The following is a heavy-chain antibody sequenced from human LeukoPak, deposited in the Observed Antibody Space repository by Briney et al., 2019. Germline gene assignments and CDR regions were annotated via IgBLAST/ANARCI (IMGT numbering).Heavy chain of an antibody. CDR2: IYHSGST. Sequence: SETLSLTCTVSGYSISSGYYWGWIRQPPGKGLEWIGSIYHSGSTYYNPSLKSRVTISVDTSKNQFSLKLSSVTAADTAVYYCAVVGAFTGADYWGQGTLVTVSS. CDR1: GYSISSGYY. V-gene: IGHV4-38-2*02. J-gene: IGHJ4*02. D-gene: IGHD1-26*01. CDR3: AVVGAFTGADY.